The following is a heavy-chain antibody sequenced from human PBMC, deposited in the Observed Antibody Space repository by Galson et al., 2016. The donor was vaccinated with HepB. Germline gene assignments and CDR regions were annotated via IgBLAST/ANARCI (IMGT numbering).Heavy chain of an antibody. CDR2: VSSGGTTQ. CDR1: GFSFSNYG. CDR3: AREGATYNSDFDY. D-gene: IGHD1-1*01. V-gene: IGHV3-30*03. Sequence: SLRLSCAASGFSFSNYGMHWVRQAPGKGLEWVAVVSSGGTTQYYADSVKGRFTISRDNSKSALYLQMNSLRPQDAAIYYCAREGATYNSDFDYWGQGTLVIVSS. J-gene: IGHJ4*02.